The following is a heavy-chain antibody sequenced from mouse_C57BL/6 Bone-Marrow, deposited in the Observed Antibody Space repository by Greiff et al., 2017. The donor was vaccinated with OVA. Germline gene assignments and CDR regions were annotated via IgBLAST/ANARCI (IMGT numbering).Heavy chain of an antibody. J-gene: IGHJ4*01. Sequence: EVQLQQSGPGLVKPSPSLSLTCSVTGYSITSGYYWNWIRQFPGNKLEWMGYISYDGSKNYNPSLKNRIPITPDTSTNQFFLKLNSVTTEDTATYYCARAYPTGSYAMDYWGQGTSVTVSS. CDR2: ISYDGSK. V-gene: IGHV3-6*01. CDR1: GYSITSGYY. D-gene: IGHD4-1*02. CDR3: ARAYPTGSYAMDY.